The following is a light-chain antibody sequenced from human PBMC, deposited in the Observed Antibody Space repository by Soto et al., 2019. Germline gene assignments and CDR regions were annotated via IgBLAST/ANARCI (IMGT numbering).Light chain of an antibody. V-gene: IGKV3-20*01. CDR3: QQCSSSPLT. CDR2: GAS. CDR1: QSVSSSY. J-gene: IGKJ4*01. Sequence: DIVLTQSPGTLSLSPVERATLSCRASQSVSSSYSAWYQQKPGQAPRLLIYGASSRATGIPDRFSGSGSGTDFTLTISRLEPEDFAVYYCQQCSSSPLTFGGGTKVDIK.